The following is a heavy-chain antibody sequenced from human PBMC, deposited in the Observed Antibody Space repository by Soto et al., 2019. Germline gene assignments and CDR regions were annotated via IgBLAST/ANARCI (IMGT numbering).Heavy chain of an antibody. D-gene: IGHD3-22*01. CDR3: ASATYCYDSSGRGIDY. CDR1: GGSISSNY. Sequence: PSETLSLTCTVSGGSISSNYWSWIRQPPGKGLEWIGYIYYSGSTNYNPSLKSRVTISVDTSKNQFSLKLSSVTAADTAVYYCASATYCYDSSGRGIDYWGQGTLVTVSS. J-gene: IGHJ4*02. V-gene: IGHV4-59*01. CDR2: IYYSGST.